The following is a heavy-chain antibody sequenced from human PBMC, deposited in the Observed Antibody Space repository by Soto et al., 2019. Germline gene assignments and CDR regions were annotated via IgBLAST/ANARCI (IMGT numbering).Heavy chain of an antibody. CDR1: GYTFTSYA. V-gene: IGHV1-3*01. CDR2: INADNGNT. Sequence: GASVKVSCKASGYTFTSYAMHWVRQAPGQRLEWMGWINADNGNTKYSQKFQGRVTITRDTSASTAYMELSSLRSEDTAVYYYARDALDYYGSGSYYREFGYWGQGTLVTVSS. D-gene: IGHD3-10*01. CDR3: ARDALDYYGSGSYYREFGY. J-gene: IGHJ4*02.